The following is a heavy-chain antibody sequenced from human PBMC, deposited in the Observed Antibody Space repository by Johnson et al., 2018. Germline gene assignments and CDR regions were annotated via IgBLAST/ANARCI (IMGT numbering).Heavy chain of an antibody. CDR1: GFTFSSYW. CDR3: ARASDFWSGYYWSYYYYYMDV. Sequence: VQLVQSGGGLVQPGGSXRLSCAASGFTFSSYWMSWVRQAPGKGLEWVANIKQDGSEKYYVDSVKGRFPISRDNAKNSLYLQMNSLRAEDTAVYYCARASDFWSGYYWSYYYYYMDVWGKGTTVTVSS. D-gene: IGHD3-3*01. J-gene: IGHJ6*03. V-gene: IGHV3-7*01. CDR2: IKQDGSEK.